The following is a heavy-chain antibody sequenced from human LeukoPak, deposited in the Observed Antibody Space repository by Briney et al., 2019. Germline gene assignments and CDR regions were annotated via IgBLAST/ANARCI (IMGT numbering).Heavy chain of an antibody. CDR1: GGTFSSYA. D-gene: IGHD6-13*01. V-gene: IGHV1-69*01. CDR3: AVYSSSWYDWFDP. Sequence: ASVKVPCKASGGTFSSYAISWVRQAPGQGLEWMGGIIPIFGTANYAQKFQGRVTITADESTSTAYMELSSLRSEDTAVYYCAVYSSSWYDWFDPWGQGTLVTVSS. CDR2: IIPIFGTA. J-gene: IGHJ5*02.